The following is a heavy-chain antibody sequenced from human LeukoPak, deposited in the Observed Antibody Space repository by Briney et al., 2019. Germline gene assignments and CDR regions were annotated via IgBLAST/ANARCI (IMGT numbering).Heavy chain of an antibody. D-gene: IGHD3-10*01. CDR2: IYSGGST. CDR1: GFTVSNY. CDR3: QISYASETFA. J-gene: IGHJ5*02. Sequence: GGSLRLSCAASGFTVSNYMSWVRQAPGKGLEWVSVIYSGGSTYYADSVKGRFTISRDNSKNTMYLQMNSLRAEDTAVYYCQISYASETFAWGQGTLVTVSS. V-gene: IGHV3-53*01.